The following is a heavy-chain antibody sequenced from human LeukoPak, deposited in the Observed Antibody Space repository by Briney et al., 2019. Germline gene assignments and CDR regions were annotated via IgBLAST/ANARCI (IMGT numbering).Heavy chain of an antibody. CDR2: IYYSGST. Sequence: PSETLSLTCTVSGGSISSYYWSWIRQPPGKGLEWIGYIYYSGSTNYNPSLKSRVTISVDTSKNQFSLKLSSVTAADTAVYYCARAHPQYYYDSSGYYYFDSWGQGTLVTVSS. J-gene: IGHJ4*02. CDR1: GGSISSYY. V-gene: IGHV4-59*01. D-gene: IGHD3-22*01. CDR3: ARAHPQYYYDSSGYYYFDS.